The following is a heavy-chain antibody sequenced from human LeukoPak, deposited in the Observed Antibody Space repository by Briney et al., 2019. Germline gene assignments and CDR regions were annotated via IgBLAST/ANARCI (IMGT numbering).Heavy chain of an antibody. Sequence: GSCLRLACAASGFTFSSYGMHCVRQAASKWREWVTVIWEDGSNKNYADSVKGPFTITRDNSKNTLYLQMNRLRAEDTAVYYCARDDSGRFGELSSDFDIWGQGTMVTVSS. V-gene: IGHV3-33*01. CDR3: ARDDSGRFGELSSDFDI. D-gene: IGHD3-10*01. CDR1: GFTFSSYG. CDR2: IWEDGSNK. J-gene: IGHJ3*02.